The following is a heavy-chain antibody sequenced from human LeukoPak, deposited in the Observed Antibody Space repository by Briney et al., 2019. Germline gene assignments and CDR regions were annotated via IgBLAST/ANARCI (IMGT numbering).Heavy chain of an antibody. CDR3: TTGYYYDSSGYFAVDY. D-gene: IGHD3-22*01. V-gene: IGHV3-15*01. CDR1: GFPFSTFP. Sequence: PGGSLRLSCQASGFPFSTFPMSWVRQAPGKGLEWVGRIKSKTDGGTTDYAAPVKGRFTISRDDSKNTLYLQMNSLKTEDTAVYYCTTGYYYDSSGYFAVDYWGQGTLVTVSS. CDR2: IKSKTDGGTT. J-gene: IGHJ4*02.